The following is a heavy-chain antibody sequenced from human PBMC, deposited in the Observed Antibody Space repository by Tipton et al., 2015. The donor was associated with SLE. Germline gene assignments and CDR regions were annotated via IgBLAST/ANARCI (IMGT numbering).Heavy chain of an antibody. V-gene: IGHV4-4*01. CDR2: IHHSGST. CDR3: ARGYCSDGVCYGFGFFDY. Sequence: SWVRQAPGKGLEWIGEIHHSGSTNSNPSLKSPVTLSIDTSKNQFSLKMRSVTAADTAVYFCARGYCSDGVCYGFGFFDYWGQGNLVTVSS. D-gene: IGHD2-8*01. J-gene: IGHJ4*02.